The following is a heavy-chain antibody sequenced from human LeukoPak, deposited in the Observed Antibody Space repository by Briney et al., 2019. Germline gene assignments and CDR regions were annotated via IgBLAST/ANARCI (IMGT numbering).Heavy chain of an antibody. Sequence: GGSLRLSCAASGFTFSSYWMHWVRQPLGKGLVWVSRINPDGTTTNYADSVKSRFTISRDNAKNTLYLQMNSLTVEDTALYYCVRIATVTTPDYWGQGTLVTVSS. CDR3: VRIATVTTPDY. CDR2: INPDGTTT. J-gene: IGHJ4*02. D-gene: IGHD4-17*01. V-gene: IGHV3-74*01. CDR1: GFTFSSYW.